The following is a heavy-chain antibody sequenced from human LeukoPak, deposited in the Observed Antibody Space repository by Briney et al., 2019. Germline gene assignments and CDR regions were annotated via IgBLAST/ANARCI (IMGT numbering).Heavy chain of an antibody. Sequence: GGSLRLSCAASGFTFSSYSMNWVRQAPGKGLEWVSSISSSSSYIYYADSVKGRFTISRDNAKNSLYLQMNSLRAEDTAVYYCARDRYSSGHTFDYWGQGTPVTVSS. CDR3: ARDRYSSGHTFDY. CDR2: ISSSSSYI. D-gene: IGHD6-19*01. J-gene: IGHJ4*02. CDR1: GFTFSSYS. V-gene: IGHV3-21*01.